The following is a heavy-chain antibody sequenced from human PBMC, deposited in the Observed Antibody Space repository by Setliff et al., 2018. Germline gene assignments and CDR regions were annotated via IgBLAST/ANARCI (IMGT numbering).Heavy chain of an antibody. CDR3: ARDRSFYYGSGSYLDY. J-gene: IGHJ4*02. CDR1: GFSFSAYA. Sequence: SLRLSCAASGFSFSAYAMSWVRQAPGKGLEWVSSISRSADSTYYADSVKGRFTISRDNSKNTLYLQMNSLRAEDTAVYYCARDRSFYYGSGSYLDYWGQGTLVTVSS. D-gene: IGHD3-10*01. V-gene: IGHV3-23*01. CDR2: ISRSADST.